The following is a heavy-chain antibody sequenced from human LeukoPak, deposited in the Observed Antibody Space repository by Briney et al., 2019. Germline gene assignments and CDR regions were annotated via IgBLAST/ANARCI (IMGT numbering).Heavy chain of an antibody. CDR1: GFTFSSYS. CDR3: ASSSWVLYFDY. Sequence: GGSLRLSCAASGFTFSSYSMNWVRQAPGKGLEWVSYISSSSSTIYYADSVKGRFTISRDNAKNSPYLQMNSLRAEDTAVYYCASSSWVLYFDYWGQGTLVTVSS. D-gene: IGHD2-15*01. CDR2: ISSSSSTI. V-gene: IGHV3-48*04. J-gene: IGHJ4*02.